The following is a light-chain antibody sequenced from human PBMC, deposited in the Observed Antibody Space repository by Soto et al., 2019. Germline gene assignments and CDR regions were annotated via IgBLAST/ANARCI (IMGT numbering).Light chain of an antibody. V-gene: IGLV2-14*02. CDR3: CSYTSISTYV. Sequence: QSALTQPASVSGYPGQSITISCTGTSTDSCRNNFVSWYQHLPGKAPKLMIYETSRRPSGVSNRFSGSKSGNTASLTISGLQAEDDADYYCCSYTSISTYVFGTWTKLTVL. CDR1: STDSCRNNF. CDR2: ETS. J-gene: IGLJ1*01.